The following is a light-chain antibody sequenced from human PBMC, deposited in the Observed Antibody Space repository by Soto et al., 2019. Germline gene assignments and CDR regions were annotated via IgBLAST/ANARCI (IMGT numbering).Light chain of an antibody. Sequence: QSVLTQPASLSGSPGQSITISCTGTSSDVGSYNLVSWYQQHPGKAPKLMIYEVTKRPSGVSDRFSGSKPGNTASLTISGLQAEDEADYYCCSYASSSTYVFGTGTKVTVL. CDR1: SSDVGSYNL. CDR2: EVT. V-gene: IGLV2-23*02. CDR3: CSYASSSTYV. J-gene: IGLJ1*01.